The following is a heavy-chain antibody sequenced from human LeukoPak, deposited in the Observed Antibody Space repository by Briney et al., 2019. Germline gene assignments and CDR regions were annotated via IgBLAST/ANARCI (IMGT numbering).Heavy chain of an antibody. D-gene: IGHD2-2*01. V-gene: IGHV1-2*02. CDR3: ARSDYCSSTNCIYFHY. J-gene: IGHJ4*02. CDR1: GYTFTGYY. Sequence: GASVKVSCKASGYTFTGYYMHWVRQAPGQGLEWMGWINPNNGGTNYAQKFQGRVTMTRDTSTSTVHMELSSLRSEDTAVYYCARSDYCSSTNCIYFHYWGQGTLVTVSS. CDR2: INPNNGGT.